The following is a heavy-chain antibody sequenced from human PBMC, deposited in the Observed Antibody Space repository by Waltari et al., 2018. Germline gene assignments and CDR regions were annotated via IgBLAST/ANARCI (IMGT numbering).Heavy chain of an antibody. D-gene: IGHD2-15*01. J-gene: IGHJ4*02. CDR2: INPNSGGT. Sequence: QVQLVQSGAEVKKPGASVKVSCKASGYTFTGYYMHWVRQAPGQGLEWMGWINPNSGGTNYAQKFQGRVTMTRDTSISTAYMELSRLRSDDTAVYYCARGPHEHPLFYWQGIDYWGQGTLVTVSS. CDR1: GYTFTGYY. CDR3: ARGPHEHPLFYWQGIDY. V-gene: IGHV1-2*02.